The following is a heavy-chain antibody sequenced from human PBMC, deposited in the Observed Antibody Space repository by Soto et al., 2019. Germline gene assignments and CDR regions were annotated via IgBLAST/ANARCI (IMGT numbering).Heavy chain of an antibody. CDR3: ARARYLAVAAAWAY. J-gene: IGHJ4*02. Sequence: SETLSLTCTVSGGSISSYYWSWIRQPPGKGLEWIGYIYYSGSTNYNPSLKSRVTISVDTSKNQFSLKLSSVTAADTAVYYCARARYLAVAAAWAYWGQGALVTVSS. V-gene: IGHV4-59*01. D-gene: IGHD6-13*01. CDR1: GGSISSYY. CDR2: IYYSGST.